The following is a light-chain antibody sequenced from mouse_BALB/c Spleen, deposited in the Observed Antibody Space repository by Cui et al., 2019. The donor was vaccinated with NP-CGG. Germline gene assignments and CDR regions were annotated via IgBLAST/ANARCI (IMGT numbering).Light chain of an antibody. J-gene: IGLJ1*01. V-gene: IGLV1*01. CDR3: ALWFSNHWV. CDR2: GAN. Sequence: AVFTQESSLPPSPGETVTLTCRPSTGAVTTSNYANWVQEKPDHLFTGLIGGANNRAPGVPARFSGSLIGDRAALTITGAQTEDEAIYFCALWFSNHWVFGGGTKLTVL. CDR1: TGAVTTSNY.